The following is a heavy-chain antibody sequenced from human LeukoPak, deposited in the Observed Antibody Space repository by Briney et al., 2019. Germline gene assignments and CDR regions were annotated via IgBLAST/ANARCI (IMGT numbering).Heavy chain of an antibody. Sequence: RGSLRLSSAASSNSLRCYGMQWVRQAPGRGLGCVAFIRYDGSNKYYADSVKGRFPISRDNSEITLYLQMNSLSGEYSCVYFGAKERVGEVVAAYDMDVWGKGTTVTVSS. CDR1: SNSLRCYG. J-gene: IGHJ6*03. D-gene: IGHD5-12*01. CDR2: IRYDGSNK. V-gene: IGHV3-30*02. CDR3: AKERVGEVVAAYDMDV.